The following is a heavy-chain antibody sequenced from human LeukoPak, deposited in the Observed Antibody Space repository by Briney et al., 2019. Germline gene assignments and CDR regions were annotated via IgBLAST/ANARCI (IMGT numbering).Heavy chain of an antibody. CDR2: ISWNSGSI. D-gene: IGHD2-8*02. CDR1: GFTFDDYA. CDR3: AKSPGFVVYATTYFDY. Sequence: GGSLRLSCAASGFTFDDYAMHWVRQAPGKGLEWVSGISWNSGSIGYADSVKGRFTISRDNAKNSLYLQVNSLRAEDTALYYCAKSPGFVVYATTYFDYWGQGTLVTVSS. V-gene: IGHV3-9*01. J-gene: IGHJ4*02.